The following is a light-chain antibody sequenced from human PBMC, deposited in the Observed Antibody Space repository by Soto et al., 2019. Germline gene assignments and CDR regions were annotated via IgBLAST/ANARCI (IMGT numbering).Light chain of an antibody. Sequence: EIVMTQSPATLSVSPGERATLSCRASQSVRTTLTGSQQKPGQVPRLLIYDPSTRATDIPGRFSGSGSGTEFSLTISSLQSEDSAVYYCQQYNNWPPGAFGGGTKVEIK. J-gene: IGKJ4*01. CDR3: QQYNNWPPGA. V-gene: IGKV3D-15*01. CDR2: DPS. CDR1: QSVRTT.